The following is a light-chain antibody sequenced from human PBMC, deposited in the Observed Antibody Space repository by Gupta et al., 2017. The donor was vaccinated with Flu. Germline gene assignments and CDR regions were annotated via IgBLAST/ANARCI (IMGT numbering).Light chain of an antibody. CDR2: DVY. CDR3: CSYAGSYSWV. CDR1: SSDVGAYEY. V-gene: IGLV2-11*01. J-gene: IGLJ3*02. Sequence: QSALTQPRPVSGSPGPSGSISCTGTSSDVGAYEYVSWYQQYPGKAPKVVIHDVYKRPSGVPDRFSASKSGNTASLTIAGLQPEDEADYYCCSYAGSYSWVFGGGTKLTVL.